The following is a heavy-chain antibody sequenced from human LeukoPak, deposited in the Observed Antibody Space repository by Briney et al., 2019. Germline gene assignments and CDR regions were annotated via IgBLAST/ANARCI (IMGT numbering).Heavy chain of an antibody. CDR3: AKGVYYYDSSGFPGDEDQWLFDY. CDR1: GFTFSSYS. CDR2: ISSSSSYI. V-gene: IGHV3-21*01. D-gene: IGHD3-22*01. Sequence: GGSLRLSCAASGFTFSSYSMNWVRQAPGKGLEWVSSISSSSSYIYYADSVKGRFTISRDNSKNTLYLQMNSLRAEDTAVYYCAKGVYYYDSSGFPGDEDQWLFDYWGQGTLVTVSS. J-gene: IGHJ4*02.